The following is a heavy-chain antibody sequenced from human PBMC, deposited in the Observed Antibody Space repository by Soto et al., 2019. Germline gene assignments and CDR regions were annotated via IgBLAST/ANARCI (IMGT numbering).Heavy chain of an antibody. CDR2: INPSGGST. CDR1: GYTFTSYY. CDR3: ARVGEGCTNGVCYNRFDP. J-gene: IGHJ5*02. Sequence: VSVKVSCKASGYTFTSYYMHWVRQAPGQGLEWMGIINPSGGSTSYAQKFQGRVTMTRDTSTSTVYMELSSLRSEDTAVYYCARVGEGCTNGVCYNRFDPWGQGTLVTVSS. V-gene: IGHV1-46*01. D-gene: IGHD2-8*01.